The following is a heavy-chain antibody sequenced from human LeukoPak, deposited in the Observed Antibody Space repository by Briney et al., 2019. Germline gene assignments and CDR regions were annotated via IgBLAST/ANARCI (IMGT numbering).Heavy chain of an antibody. J-gene: IGHJ6*03. Sequence: PGGSLRLSCAASGFTFSEHYMDWVRQAPGKGLEWVSSISSSSSYIYYADSVKGRFTISRDNAKNSLYLQMNSLRAEDTAVYYCASAPGHCSSTSCYDYYYMDVWGKGTTVTVSS. V-gene: IGHV3-21*01. D-gene: IGHD2-2*01. CDR1: GFTFSEHY. CDR2: ISSSSSYI. CDR3: ASAPGHCSSTSCYDYYYMDV.